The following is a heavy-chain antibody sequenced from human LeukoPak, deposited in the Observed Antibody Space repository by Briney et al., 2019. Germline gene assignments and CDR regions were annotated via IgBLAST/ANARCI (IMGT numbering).Heavy chain of an antibody. V-gene: IGHV1-8*01. CDR2: MNPNSGNT. CDR1: GYTFTSFD. CDR3: PLLVVAATPRYYYYMDV. D-gene: IGHD2-15*01. J-gene: IGHJ6*03. Sequence: ASVKVSCKASGYTFTSFDINWVRQATGQGLEWMGWMNPNSGNTGYAQKFQGRVTMTRNTSISTAYMELSSLRSEDTAVYYCPLLVVAATPRYYYYMDVWGKGTTVTVSS.